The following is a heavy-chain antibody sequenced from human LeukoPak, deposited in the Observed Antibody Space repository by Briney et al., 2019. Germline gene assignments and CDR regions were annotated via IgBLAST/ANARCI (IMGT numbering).Heavy chain of an antibody. J-gene: IGHJ4*02. Sequence: ASVKVSCKASGYTFTGYYMPWGRQAPVQGLEWMGWINPNSGGTNYTQKFQGRVTLTRDTSIRTPYMEMSRLRSDDAAVYYCARDRPLDYWGQGTLVTVSS. CDR3: ARDRPLDY. V-gene: IGHV1-2*02. CDR1: GYTFTGYY. CDR2: INPNSGGT.